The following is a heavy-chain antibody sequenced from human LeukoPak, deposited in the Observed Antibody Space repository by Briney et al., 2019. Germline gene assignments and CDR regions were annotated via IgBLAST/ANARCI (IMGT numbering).Heavy chain of an antibody. J-gene: IGHJ6*03. CDR3: ARDEGNYDILTGRYYYYMDV. Sequence: GGSLRLSCAASGFSFSSYSMNWVRQAPGKGLEWVSSISSSSSSYIYYADSLKGRLTISRDNAKNSLYLQMNSLRAEDTAVYYCARDEGNYDILTGRYYYYMDVWGKGTTVTVSS. V-gene: IGHV3-21*01. CDR2: ISSSSSSYI. D-gene: IGHD3-9*01. CDR1: GFSFSSYS.